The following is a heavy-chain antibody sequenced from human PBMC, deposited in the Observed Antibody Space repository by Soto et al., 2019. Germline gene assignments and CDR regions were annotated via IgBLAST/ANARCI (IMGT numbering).Heavy chain of an antibody. V-gene: IGHV4-31*03. D-gene: IGHD3-3*01. J-gene: IGHJ3*02. CDR1: GGSISSGGYY. Sequence: QVQLQESGPGLVKPSQTLSLTCTVSGGSISSGGYYWSWIRQHPGKGLEWIGYIYYSGSTYYNPSLKSRVTISVDTSKNQSSLKLSSVTAADTAVYYCARDRFRLLGDAFDIWGQGTMVTVSS. CDR3: ARDRFRLLGDAFDI. CDR2: IYYSGST.